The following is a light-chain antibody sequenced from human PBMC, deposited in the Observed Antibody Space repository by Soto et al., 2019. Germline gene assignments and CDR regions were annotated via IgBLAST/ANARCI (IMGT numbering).Light chain of an antibody. CDR3: QQSYSPPFT. Sequence: DIRMTQSPSSLSASVGDRVTITCRASQSISNYLNWYQQKPGKAPNLLIFAASSFQSGVPSRFSGSGSGTDFTLTISRLQPEDFATYYCQQSYSPPFTFGPGTKVDI. CDR1: QSISNY. CDR2: AAS. J-gene: IGKJ3*01. V-gene: IGKV1-39*01.